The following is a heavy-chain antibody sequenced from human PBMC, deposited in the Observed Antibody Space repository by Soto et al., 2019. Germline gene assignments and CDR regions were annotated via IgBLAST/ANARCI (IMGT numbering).Heavy chain of an antibody. CDR3: ARADYIWGSYQKAHVGLTDY. CDR2: MNPNSGNT. D-gene: IGHD3-16*01. J-gene: IGHJ4*02. Sequence: QVQLVQSGAEVKKPGASVKVSCKASGYTFTSYDINWVRQATGQGLEWMGWMNPNSGNTGYAQKFQGRVTMTSNTSISTAYMELSSLRSEDTAVYYCARADYIWGSYQKAHVGLTDYWGQGTLVTVSS. V-gene: IGHV1-8*01. CDR1: GYTFTSYD.